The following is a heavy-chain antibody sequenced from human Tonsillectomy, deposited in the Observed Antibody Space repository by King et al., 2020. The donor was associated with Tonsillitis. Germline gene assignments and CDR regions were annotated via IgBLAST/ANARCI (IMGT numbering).Heavy chain of an antibody. V-gene: IGHV3-23*04. J-gene: IGHJ4*02. Sequence: VQLVESGGNLIQPGGSLRLSCAASGFTFSSYAMSWVRQGPGKGLQWVSGISGSGSRTNYADSVKGRFTISRDNSNNTLYLQMNSLRAEDTALYYCAKGDYYDSSGYELFDYWGQGTLVTVSS. CDR1: GFTFSSYA. CDR2: ISGSGSRT. D-gene: IGHD3-22*01. CDR3: AKGDYYDSSGYELFDY.